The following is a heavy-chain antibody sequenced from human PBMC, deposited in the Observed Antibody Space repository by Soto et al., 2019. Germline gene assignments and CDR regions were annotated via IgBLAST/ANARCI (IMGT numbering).Heavy chain of an antibody. V-gene: IGHV4-61*01. CDR2: VYYTGST. Sequence: PSETLSLTCTVSGGSVSSASYYWSWIRQPPGKGLEWIGYVYYTGSTNYNPSLKSRVTISVDTSKNQFSLKLTSVTAADTAMYYCARACEHLYFDYWGQGTLVTVSA. CDR3: ARACEHLYFDY. CDR1: GGSVSSASYY. J-gene: IGHJ4*02.